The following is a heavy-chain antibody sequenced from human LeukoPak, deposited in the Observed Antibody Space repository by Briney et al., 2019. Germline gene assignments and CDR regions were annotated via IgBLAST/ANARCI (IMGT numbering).Heavy chain of an antibody. J-gene: IGHJ4*02. CDR1: GGSLSGYY. D-gene: IGHD3-16*02. V-gene: IGHV4-34*01. CDR3: ARSLFWIGYDYIWGSYRSQGFDY. CDR2: INHSGST. Sequence: SEALSLTCAVYGGSLSGYYWSWIRQPPGKGLEWIGEINHSGSTNCNPSLKSRVTISVDTSKNQFSLKLSSVTAADTAVYYCARSLFWIGYDYIWGSYRSQGFDYWGQGTLVTVSS.